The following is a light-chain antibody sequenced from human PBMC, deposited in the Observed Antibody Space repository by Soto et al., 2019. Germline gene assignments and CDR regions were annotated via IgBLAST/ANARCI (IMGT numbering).Light chain of an antibody. CDR2: AAS. V-gene: IGKV1-39*01. CDR1: QGIITY. J-gene: IGKJ1*01. Sequence: DIQLTQSPSSLSASVGDRVTITCRASQGIITYLNWYQQKPGKAPRLLIHAASSLQSGVPSRFSGSGSGTDFTLTISSLQPEDFAIYYCQQSYNAPRTFGPGTKVDI. CDR3: QQSYNAPRT.